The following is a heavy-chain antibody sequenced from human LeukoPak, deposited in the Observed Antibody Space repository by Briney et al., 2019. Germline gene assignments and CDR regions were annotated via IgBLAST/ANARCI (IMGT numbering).Heavy chain of an antibody. CDR2: IYYSGST. CDR1: GGSIGSGGYY. Sequence: SETLSLTCTVSGGSIGSGGYYWSWIRQHPGKGLEWIGYIYYSGSTYYNPSLKSRVTISVDTSKNQFSLKLSSVTAADTAVYYCARGQLVGPQGDAFDIWGQGTMVTVSS. J-gene: IGHJ3*02. D-gene: IGHD3/OR15-3a*01. V-gene: IGHV4-31*03. CDR3: ARGQLVGPQGDAFDI.